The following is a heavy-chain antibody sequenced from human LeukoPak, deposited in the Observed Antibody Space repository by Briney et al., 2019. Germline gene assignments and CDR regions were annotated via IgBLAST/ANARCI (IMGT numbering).Heavy chain of an antibody. CDR2: INPTGGST. V-gene: IGHV1-46*01. J-gene: IGHJ6*03. CDR1: GYTFTSYY. D-gene: IGHD6-13*01. CDR3: ARAPVGYSSSWFPSYMDV. Sequence: ASVKFSCKASGYTFTSYYMHWVRQAPGQGLEWMGIINPTGGSTSYAQKFQGRVTMTRDTSTSTVYMELSSLRSEDTAAYYCARAPVGYSSSWFPSYMDVWGKGTTVTVSS.